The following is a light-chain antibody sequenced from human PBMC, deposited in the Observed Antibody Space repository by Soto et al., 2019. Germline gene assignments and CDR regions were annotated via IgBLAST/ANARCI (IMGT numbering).Light chain of an antibody. Sequence: EIVLTQSPGTLSLSPGERATLSCRASQSVTNNYLAWYLQKPGQAPRLLIYGASGRATGIPHRFSGSGSGTDFNLTISRLEPEDVAVYSCQQYGTTRYTFGQGTKVEIK. CDR2: GAS. CDR1: QSVTNNY. CDR3: QQYGTTRYT. V-gene: IGKV3-20*01. J-gene: IGKJ2*01.